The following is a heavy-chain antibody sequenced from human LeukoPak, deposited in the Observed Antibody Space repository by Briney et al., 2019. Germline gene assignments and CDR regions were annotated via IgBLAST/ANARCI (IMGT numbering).Heavy chain of an antibody. CDR1: GGSISSSSYY. D-gene: IGHD4-17*01. Sequence: PSETLSLTCTVSGGSISSSSYYWGWIRQPPGKGLEWIGSIYYSGSTYYNPSLKSRITISVDTSKNQFSLKLSSVTAADTAVYYCARRGLDGVQHWGQGTLVTVSS. J-gene: IGHJ1*01. CDR2: IYYSGST. V-gene: IGHV4-39*01. CDR3: ARRGLDGVQH.